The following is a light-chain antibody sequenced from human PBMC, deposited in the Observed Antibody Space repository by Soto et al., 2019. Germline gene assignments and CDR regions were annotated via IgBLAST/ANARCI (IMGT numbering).Light chain of an antibody. CDR3: QQYNKWPIT. Sequence: EIVMTQSPATLSVSPGERATVSCRASQSVSSNLAWYQQKSGQAPRLLIYAASTRATGCPPRFSGGGSGTEVTRAISSLQSEDVGGYYCQQYNKWPITFGQGTRLEIK. CDR1: QSVSSN. V-gene: IGKV3-15*01. J-gene: IGKJ5*01. CDR2: AAS.